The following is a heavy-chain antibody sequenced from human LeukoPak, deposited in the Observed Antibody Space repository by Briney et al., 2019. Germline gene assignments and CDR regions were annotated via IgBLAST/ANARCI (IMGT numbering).Heavy chain of an antibody. Sequence: GGSLRLSCAASGFTFSNAWMTWVRQAPGEGLEWVGRIKSKSEGGATDYAAPVKGRFTISRDDSKNTLYLQMNSLKTEDTAVYYCARDGDRSGYYYYWGQGTLVTVSS. D-gene: IGHD3-22*01. CDR3: ARDGDRSGYYYY. CDR2: IKSKSEGGAT. CDR1: GFTFSNAW. J-gene: IGHJ4*02. V-gene: IGHV3-15*01.